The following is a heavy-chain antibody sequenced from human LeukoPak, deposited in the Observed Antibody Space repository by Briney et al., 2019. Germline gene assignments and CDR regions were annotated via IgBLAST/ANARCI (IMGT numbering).Heavy chain of an antibody. CDR1: GFTVSSNY. J-gene: IGHJ4*02. CDR3: ARGSVVRGVIMQPFDY. V-gene: IGHV3-66*01. D-gene: IGHD3-10*01. CDR2: IYSGGST. Sequence: PGGSLRLSCAASGFTVSSNYMNWVRKAPGKGLEWVSVIYSGGSTYYADSVKGRFTISRDNSKNTLYLQMNSLRAEDTAVYYCARGSVVRGVIMQPFDYWGQGTLVTVSS.